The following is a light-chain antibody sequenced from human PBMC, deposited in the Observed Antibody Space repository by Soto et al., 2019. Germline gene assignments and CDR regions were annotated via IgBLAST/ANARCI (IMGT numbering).Light chain of an antibody. CDR3: CSYAGPTPVI. CDR2: EGS. V-gene: IGLV2-23*01. CDR1: SSDVGTYNF. J-gene: IGLJ2*01. Sequence: QSALTQPASVSGSPGQSITISCTGTSSDVGTYNFVSWYQQHPGKAPKLMLYEGSKRPSGVSHRFSGSKSGNTASLTISGLQAEDEAEYYCCSYAGPTPVIFGGGTKLTVL.